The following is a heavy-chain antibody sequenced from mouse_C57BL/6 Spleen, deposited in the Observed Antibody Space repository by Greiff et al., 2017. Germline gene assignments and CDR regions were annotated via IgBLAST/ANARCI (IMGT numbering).Heavy chain of an antibody. J-gene: IGHJ2*01. CDR2: IHPNSGST. Sequence: VKLQQPGAELVKPGASVKLSCKASGYTFTSYWMHWVKQRPGQGLEWIGMIHPNSGSTNYNEKFKSKATLTVDKSSSTAYIQLSSLTSEDSAVYYCARGTVVAKGAGLDYWGQGTTLTVSS. V-gene: IGHV1-64*01. CDR1: GYTFTSYW. D-gene: IGHD1-1*01. CDR3: ARGTVVAKGAGLDY.